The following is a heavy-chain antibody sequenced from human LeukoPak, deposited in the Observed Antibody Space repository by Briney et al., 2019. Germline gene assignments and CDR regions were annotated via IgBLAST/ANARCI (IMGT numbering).Heavy chain of an antibody. CDR3: ASAIVVVVAAPGLYYYDY. CDR1: GFTFSSYE. V-gene: IGHV3-48*03. CDR2: ISSSGSTI. J-gene: IGHJ4*02. D-gene: IGHD2-15*01. Sequence: SGGSLRLSCAASGFTFSSYEMNGVRQAPGKGLEWVSYISSSGSTISYADSVKGRFTISRDNAKNSLYLQMNSLRAEDTAVYYCASAIVVVVAAPGLYYYDYWGQGTLVTVSS.